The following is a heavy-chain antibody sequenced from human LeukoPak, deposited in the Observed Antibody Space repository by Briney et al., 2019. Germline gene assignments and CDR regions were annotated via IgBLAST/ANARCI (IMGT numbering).Heavy chain of an antibody. D-gene: IGHD5-18*01. J-gene: IGHJ6*02. CDR1: GGSISSYY. CDR2: IHDSGTT. V-gene: IGHV4-59*08. Sequence: SETLSLTCTVSGGSISSYYWNWIRQPPGEGLEWIGYIHDSGTTNYNPSLKTRVTISLDTSKIQFSLKLTSVSAADTAVYYCARLYGYTYGHGAMDVWGQGATVTVSS. CDR3: ARLYGYTYGHGAMDV.